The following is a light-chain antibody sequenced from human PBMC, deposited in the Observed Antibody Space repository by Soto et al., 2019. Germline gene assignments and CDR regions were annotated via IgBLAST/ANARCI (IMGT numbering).Light chain of an antibody. Sequence: EIVLTQSPGTLSLSPGERATLSCRASQSVSSIYLAWYQQKPGQAPRLLIYGASNRATGIPDRFSGSGSGTDFTLTISRLEPEDFAVCYCQQYGSSGTFGQGTKVDI. V-gene: IGKV3-20*01. CDR2: GAS. CDR3: QQYGSSGT. CDR1: QSVSSIY. J-gene: IGKJ1*01.